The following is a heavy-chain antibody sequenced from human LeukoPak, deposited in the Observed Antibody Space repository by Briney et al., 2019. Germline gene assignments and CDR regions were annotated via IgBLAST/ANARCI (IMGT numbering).Heavy chain of an antibody. V-gene: IGHV3-20*04. Sequence: GGSLRLSCAASGFTFDDYGMSWVRQAPGKGLEWVSGINWNGGSTGYADSVKGRFTISRDNAKNSLYLQMNSLRAEDTAVYYCASLILTGYYKAYYFDYWGQGTLVTVSS. J-gene: IGHJ4*02. CDR2: INWNGGST. CDR1: GFTFDDYG. CDR3: ASLILTGYYKAYYFDY. D-gene: IGHD3-9*01.